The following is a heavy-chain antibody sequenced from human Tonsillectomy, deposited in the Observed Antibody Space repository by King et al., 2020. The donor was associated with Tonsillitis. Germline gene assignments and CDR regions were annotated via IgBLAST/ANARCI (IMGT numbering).Heavy chain of an antibody. V-gene: IGHV4-4*02. CDR2: IYHSGST. CDR1: GGAIRSSNW. J-gene: IGHJ3*02. D-gene: IGHD3-22*01. CDR3: ARDAGATYYYDSSGLLAFDI. Sequence: VQLQESGPGLVKPSGTLSLTCAVAGGAIRSSNWGSWGRQPPGKGLEWIWEIYHSGSTNHTPSLKSRFTISVHKSKNQFSLKLSPVTAADTAVYYWARDAGATYYYDSSGLLAFDIWGQGTMVTVSS.